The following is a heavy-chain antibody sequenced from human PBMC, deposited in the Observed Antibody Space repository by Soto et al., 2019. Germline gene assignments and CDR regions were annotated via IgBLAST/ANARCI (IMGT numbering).Heavy chain of an antibody. CDR3: ARQYSYGSRGDYYYIDV. D-gene: IGHD5-18*01. J-gene: IGHJ6*03. CDR2: ISAYNGNT. Sequence: GASVKVSCKASGYTFTSYGISWVRQAPGQGLEWMGWISAYNGNTNYAQKLQGRVTMTTDTSTSTAYMELRSLRSDDTAVYYCARQYSYGSRGDYYYIDVWGKGTTVTVSS. CDR1: GYTFTSYG. V-gene: IGHV1-18*01.